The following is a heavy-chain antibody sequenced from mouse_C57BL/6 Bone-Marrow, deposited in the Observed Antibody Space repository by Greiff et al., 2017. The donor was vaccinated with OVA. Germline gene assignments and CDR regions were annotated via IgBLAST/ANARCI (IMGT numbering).Heavy chain of an antibody. Sequence: VQLQQSGPELVKPGASVKISCKASGYSFTSYYIHWVKQRPGQGLEWIGWIYPGSGNTKYNEKFKGKATLTVDKSSSTAYMELNSLTSEDSAVYYCARYYYGHYWGQGTTLTVSS. D-gene: IGHD1-1*01. V-gene: IGHV1-66*01. CDR3: ARYYYGHY. J-gene: IGHJ2*01. CDR2: IYPGSGNT. CDR1: GYSFTSYY.